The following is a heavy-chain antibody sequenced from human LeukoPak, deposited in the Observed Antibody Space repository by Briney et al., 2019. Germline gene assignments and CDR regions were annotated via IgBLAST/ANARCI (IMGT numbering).Heavy chain of an antibody. Sequence: GGSLRLSCAASGFAFDDYGMSWVRQAPGKGLEWVSGINWNGGSTGYADSVKGRFTTSRDNAKNSLYLQMNSLRAEDTALYYCARPYSSSWYYFDYWDQGTLVTVSS. CDR1: GFAFDDYG. D-gene: IGHD6-13*01. CDR2: INWNGGST. V-gene: IGHV3-20*04. J-gene: IGHJ4*02. CDR3: ARPYSSSWYYFDY.